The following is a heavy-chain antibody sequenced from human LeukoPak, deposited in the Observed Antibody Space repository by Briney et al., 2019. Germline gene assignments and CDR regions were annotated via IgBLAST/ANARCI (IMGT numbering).Heavy chain of an antibody. J-gene: IGHJ4*02. CDR2: INPNSGGT. V-gene: IGHV1-2*06. D-gene: IGHD3-3*01. Sequence: ASVKVSCKASGYTFTGYYMHWVRQAPGQGLEWMGRINPNSGGTNYAQKFQGRVTMTRDTPISTAYRELSRLRSDDTAVYYCARDLEPERTYYDFWSGYYMGYWGQGTLVTVSS. CDR3: ARDLEPERTYYDFWSGYYMGY. CDR1: GYTFTGYY.